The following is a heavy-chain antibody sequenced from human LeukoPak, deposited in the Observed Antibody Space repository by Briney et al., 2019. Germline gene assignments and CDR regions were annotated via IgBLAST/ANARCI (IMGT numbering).Heavy chain of an antibody. D-gene: IGHD1-7*01. CDR2: VYYTGTT. Sequence: PSETLSLTCTVSGASISARYWSWIRQPPGKGLEYIGDVYYTGTTTYNPSLKSRVTMSVDTSKNQFSLRPTSVTAADAAVYYCAKFGNYPVHVSYSYYYLDVWGKGTTVTVSS. V-gene: IGHV4-59*11. CDR1: GASISARY. CDR3: AKFGNYPVHVSYSYYYLDV. J-gene: IGHJ6*03.